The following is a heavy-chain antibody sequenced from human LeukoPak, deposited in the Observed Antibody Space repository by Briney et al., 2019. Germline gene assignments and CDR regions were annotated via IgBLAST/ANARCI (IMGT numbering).Heavy chain of an antibody. D-gene: IGHD3-22*01. J-gene: IGHJ4*02. V-gene: IGHV3-21*01. CDR1: GFTFSSYA. CDR2: ISSSSSYI. Sequence: GGSLRLSCAASGFTFSSYAMSWVRPAPGKGLEWVSSISSSSSYIYYADSVKGRFTISRDNAKNSLYLQMNSLRAEDTAVYYCARAPMYYYDSSGPPYYFDYWGQGTLVTVSS. CDR3: ARAPMYYYDSSGPPYYFDY.